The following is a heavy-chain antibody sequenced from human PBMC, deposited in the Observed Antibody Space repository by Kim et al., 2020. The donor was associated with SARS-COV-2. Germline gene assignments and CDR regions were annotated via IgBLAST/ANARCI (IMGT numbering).Heavy chain of an antibody. V-gene: IGHV3-53*01. Sequence: GGSLRLSCAASGLSVNSNFMGWVRQAPGKGLEWVSTIFRTGNTFYADSVKGRFTISRDSSINTLFLEMNSLRDEDSAVYYCARDIAEHFGNHFFDFWGQGTLVTVSS. J-gene: IGHJ4*02. CDR2: IFRTGNT. CDR1: GLSVNSNF. CDR3: ARDIAEHFGNHFFDF. D-gene: IGHD6-13*01.